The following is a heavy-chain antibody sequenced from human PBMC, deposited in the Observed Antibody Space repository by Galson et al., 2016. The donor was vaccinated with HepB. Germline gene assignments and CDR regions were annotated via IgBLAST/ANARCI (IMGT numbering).Heavy chain of an antibody. V-gene: IGHV3-7*01. CDR3: ARSGEPS. CDR2: INQDGIEK. Sequence: FLRLSCAVSGSTISGSWMYWVRQAPGKGLEWVANINQDGIEKYYVGSVEGRFTISRDNAKKSLYLQMDSLRAEDTAVYYCARSGEPSWGQGTLVTISS. CDR1: GSTISGSW. D-gene: IGHD4-17*01. J-gene: IGHJ5*02.